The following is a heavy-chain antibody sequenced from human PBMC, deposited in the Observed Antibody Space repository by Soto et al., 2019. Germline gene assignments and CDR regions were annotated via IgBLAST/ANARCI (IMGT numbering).Heavy chain of an antibody. CDR1: GFTFSSYS. CDR2: ISSSSSTI. J-gene: IGHJ4*02. Sequence: GGSLRLSCAASGFTFSSYSMNWVRQAPGKGLEWVSYISSSSSTIYYADSVKGRFTISRDNAKNSLYLQMNSLRAEDTAVYYCARDLLTMVRGVKIFDYWGQGTLVTVSS. V-gene: IGHV3-48*01. D-gene: IGHD3-10*01. CDR3: ARDLLTMVRGVKIFDY.